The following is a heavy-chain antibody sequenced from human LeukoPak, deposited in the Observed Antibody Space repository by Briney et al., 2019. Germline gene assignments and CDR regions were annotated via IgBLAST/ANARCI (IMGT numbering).Heavy chain of an antibody. CDR1: GGTFSSYA. CDR3: ARDNRGSFDY. D-gene: IGHD2-15*01. V-gene: IGHV1-46*01. Sequence: ASVKVSCKASGGTFSSYAISWVRQAPGQGLEWMGIINPSGGSTSYAQKFQGRVTMTRDTSTSTVYMELRSLRSEDTAVYYCARDNRGSFDYWGQGTLVTVSS. CDR2: INPSGGST. J-gene: IGHJ4*02.